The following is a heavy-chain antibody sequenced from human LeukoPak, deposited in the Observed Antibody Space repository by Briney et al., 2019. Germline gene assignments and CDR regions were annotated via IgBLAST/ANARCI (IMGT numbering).Heavy chain of an antibody. CDR3: ATSTTWIQLWPFDY. Sequence: GGSLRLSCAASGFTFSSYAMSWVRQAPGKGLEWVSAISGSGGSTYYADSVKGRFTISRDNSKNTLYLQMNSLRAEDTAVYYCATSTTWIQLWPFDYWGQGTLVTVSS. CDR1: GFTFSSYA. J-gene: IGHJ4*02. CDR2: ISGSGGST. V-gene: IGHV3-23*01. D-gene: IGHD5-18*01.